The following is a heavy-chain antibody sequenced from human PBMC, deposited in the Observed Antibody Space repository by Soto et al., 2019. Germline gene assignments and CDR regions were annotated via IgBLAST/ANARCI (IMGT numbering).Heavy chain of an antibody. V-gene: IGHV1-69*13. J-gene: IGHJ2*01. CDR1: GGTFSNYA. CDR3: ATTETTTVVTPFWYFDL. CDR2: IIPLTETP. Sequence: SVKVSCKASGGTFSNYAISWVRQAPGHGLEWVGGIIPLTETPVYAQTVQGRLTITADEITSAAYMELSSLRSDDTAVYYCATTETTTVVTPFWYFDLWGRGTLVTVSS. D-gene: IGHD4-17*01.